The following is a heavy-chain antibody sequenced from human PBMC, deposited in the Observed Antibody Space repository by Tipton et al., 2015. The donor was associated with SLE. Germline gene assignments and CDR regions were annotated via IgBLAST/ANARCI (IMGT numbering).Heavy chain of an antibody. CDR3: ARDPNGGYGSFDY. D-gene: IGHD7-27*01. Sequence: TLSLTCSVSGNSIYNGFYWGWIRQSPGKGLEWIGSIYRSGTAYYNPSLKSRVTMSVDTSKNQISLKLTSVTAADTAVYYCARDPNGGYGSFDYWGLGALVTVSS. CDR2: IYRSGTA. CDR1: GNSIYNGFY. V-gene: IGHV4-38-2*02. J-gene: IGHJ4*02.